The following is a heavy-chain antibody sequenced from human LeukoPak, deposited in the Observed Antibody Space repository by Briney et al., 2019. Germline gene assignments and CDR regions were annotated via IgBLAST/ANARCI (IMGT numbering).Heavy chain of an antibody. V-gene: IGHV3-64D*09. D-gene: IGHD6-13*01. Sequence: GGSLRLSCSASGFTFSSYAMHWVRQAPGKGLEYVSAISSNGGSTYYADSVKGRFTISRDNSKNTLYLQMSSLRAEDTAVYYCVKRSSYSSSGYWGQGTLVTVSS. CDR1: GFTFSSYA. CDR2: ISSNGGST. J-gene: IGHJ4*02. CDR3: VKRSSYSSSGY.